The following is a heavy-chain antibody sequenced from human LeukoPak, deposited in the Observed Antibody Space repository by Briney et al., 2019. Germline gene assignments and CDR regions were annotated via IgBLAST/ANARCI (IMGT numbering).Heavy chain of an antibody. J-gene: IGHJ4*02. D-gene: IGHD5-12*01. Sequence: ASVRVSCKASGYTFTGYYMHWVRQAPGQGLEWMGWINPNSGGTNYAQKFQGRVTMTRDTSISTAYMELSGLRSDDTAVYYCAREGSGYDRNPFDYWGQGTLVTVSS. CDR2: INPNSGGT. V-gene: IGHV1-2*02. CDR1: GYTFTGYY. CDR3: AREGSGYDRNPFDY.